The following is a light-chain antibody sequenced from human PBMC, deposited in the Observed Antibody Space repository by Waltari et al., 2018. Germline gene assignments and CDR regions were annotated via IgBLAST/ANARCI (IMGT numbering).Light chain of an antibody. J-gene: IGLJ1*01. V-gene: IGLV1-47*01. CDR1: TPIVGTTH. CDR2: KNH. Sequence: SVLNQPPSVFGAPGQGLTLPCSGSTPIVGTTHFFCDQLPPGAAPRLLIYKNHQRPSGVPARFSCSKSGTSASLAISGLRSEDEGDYYCAVWEGSLKVFGAGTKVTVL. CDR3: AVWEGSLKV.